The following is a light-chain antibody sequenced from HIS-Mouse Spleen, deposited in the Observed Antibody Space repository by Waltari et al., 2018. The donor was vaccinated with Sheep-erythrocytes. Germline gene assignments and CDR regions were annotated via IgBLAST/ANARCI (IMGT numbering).Light chain of an antibody. Sequence: DIQMTQSPSTLSASVGDRVTITCRASQSISSWLAWYQLKPGKAPKLLIYKAASLESWVPSRFSGSGSGTEFTLTISSLQPDDFATYYCQQYNSHWTFGQGTKVEIK. CDR1: QSISSW. J-gene: IGKJ1*01. V-gene: IGKV1-5*03. CDR2: KAA. CDR3: QQYNSHWT.